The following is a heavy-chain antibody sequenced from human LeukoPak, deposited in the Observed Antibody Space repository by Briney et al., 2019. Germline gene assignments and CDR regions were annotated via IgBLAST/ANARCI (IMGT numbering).Heavy chain of an antibody. Sequence: GGSLRLSCAASGFTFSSYTMSWVRQAPGKGLEWVSTITTSDGNTYYADSVKGRFTVSRDNSKNTLFLQMNSLRAEDTAVYYCAKDGGLWVSAHWGDTWGRGTLVTVSS. CDR1: GFTFSSYT. CDR3: AKDGGLWVSAHWGDT. J-gene: IGHJ5*02. CDR2: ITTSDGNT. V-gene: IGHV3-23*01. D-gene: IGHD7-27*01.